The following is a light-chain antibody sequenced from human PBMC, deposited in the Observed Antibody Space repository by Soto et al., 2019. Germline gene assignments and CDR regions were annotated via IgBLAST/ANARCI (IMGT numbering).Light chain of an antibody. V-gene: IGKV3-20*01. Sequence: EIVLTQSPGTLSLSPGERVTLSCRASQSVNNSFLSWYQQKPGQAPRLLICAASSGATGIPDRFSGSGSGTNFALTINRLEPEDFVVYYCQYYGNSRITFGQGTRLEIK. CDR1: QSVNNSF. CDR3: QYYGNSRIT. CDR2: AAS. J-gene: IGKJ5*01.